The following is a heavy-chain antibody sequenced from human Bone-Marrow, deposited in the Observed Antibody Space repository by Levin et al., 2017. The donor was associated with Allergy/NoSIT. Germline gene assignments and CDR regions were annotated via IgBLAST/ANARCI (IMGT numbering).Heavy chain of an antibody. J-gene: IGHJ4*02. Sequence: SGPTLVKPTQTLTLTCTFSGFSLTTSGMSVSWIRQPPGKALEWVARIDWDDDKYYSTSLKTRLTISKDTSKNQVVLTMTNMDPVDTATYYCARHMFGGAYFDYWGRGTLVTVSS. CDR2: IDWDDDK. CDR3: ARHMFGGAYFDY. D-gene: IGHD3-16*01. V-gene: IGHV2-70*11. CDR1: GFSLTTSGMS.